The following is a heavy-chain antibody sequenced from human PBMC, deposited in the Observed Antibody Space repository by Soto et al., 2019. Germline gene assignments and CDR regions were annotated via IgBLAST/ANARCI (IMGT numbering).Heavy chain of an antibody. D-gene: IGHD3-16*01. CDR3: ASPLPGITAFADAFDL. J-gene: IGHJ3*01. Sequence: QLVQSGAEVKKPGSSVKVSCKASGSSFSSFAISWVRQAPGQGLEWMGGIIAILRRTNHAQKFQDRLTITADASKSTAYMELSTLSSDDTAVYYCASPLPGITAFADAFDLWGQGTLVTVSA. V-gene: IGHV1-69*01. CDR2: IIAILRRT. CDR1: GSSFSSFA.